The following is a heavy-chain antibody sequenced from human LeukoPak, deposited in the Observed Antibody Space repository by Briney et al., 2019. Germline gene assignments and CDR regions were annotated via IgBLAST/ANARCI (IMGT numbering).Heavy chain of an antibody. V-gene: IGHV4-59*01. CDR2: IYYSGIT. J-gene: IGHJ4*02. CDR3: ARGIAAAGTGYFDY. CDR1: GDSISNYY. Sequence: SETLSLTCTVSGDSISNYYWSWIRQPPGKGLEWIAYIYYSGITYNNPSLKSRVTVSLDTSKNQFSLKLSSVTAADTAVYYCARGIAAAGTGYFDYWGQGTLVTVSS. D-gene: IGHD6-13*01.